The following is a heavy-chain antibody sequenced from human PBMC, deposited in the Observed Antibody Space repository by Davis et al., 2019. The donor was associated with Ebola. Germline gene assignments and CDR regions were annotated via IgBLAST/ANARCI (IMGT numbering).Heavy chain of an antibody. Sequence: SETLSLTCTVSGGSISSYYWNWIRQPPGKGLEWIGYIYYSGSTNYNPSLKSRVTISVDTSKNQFSLKLSSVTAADTAVYYCARTRDTAMVKEWGWFDPWGQGTLVTVSS. CDR2: IYYSGST. CDR3: ARTRDTAMVKEWGWFDP. V-gene: IGHV4-59*01. CDR1: GGSISSYY. J-gene: IGHJ5*02. D-gene: IGHD5-18*01.